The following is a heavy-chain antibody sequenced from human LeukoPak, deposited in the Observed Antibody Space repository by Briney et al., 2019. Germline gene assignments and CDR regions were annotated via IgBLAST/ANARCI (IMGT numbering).Heavy chain of an antibody. Sequence: SETLSLTCTVSGGSISSSSYYWGWIRQPPGKGLEWIGSIYYSGSTYYNPSLKSRVTISVDTSKNQFSLKLSSVTAADTAVYYCARRGNIVVVPAAMPKGWFDPWGQGTLVTVSS. CDR2: IYYSGST. CDR3: ARRGNIVVVPAAMPKGWFDP. D-gene: IGHD2-2*01. J-gene: IGHJ5*02. V-gene: IGHV4-39*01. CDR1: GGSISSSSYY.